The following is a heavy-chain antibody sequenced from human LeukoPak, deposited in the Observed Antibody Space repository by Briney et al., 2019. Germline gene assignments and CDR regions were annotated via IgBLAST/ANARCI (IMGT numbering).Heavy chain of an antibody. D-gene: IGHD3-22*01. CDR2: IGGSSSYI. Sequence: PGGSLRLSCEASGFTVSSNYMSWVRQAPGKGLEWVSSIGGSSSYIYYADSVKGRFTISRDNARNSLYLQMNSLRAEDTAVYYCARAAPYYDSSGYYYYFDYWGQGTLVTVSS. V-gene: IGHV3-21*01. CDR3: ARAAPYYDSSGYYYYFDY. CDR1: GFTVSSNY. J-gene: IGHJ4*02.